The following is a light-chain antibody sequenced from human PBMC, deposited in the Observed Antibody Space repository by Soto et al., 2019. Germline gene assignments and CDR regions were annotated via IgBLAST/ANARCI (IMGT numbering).Light chain of an antibody. J-gene: IGLJ2*01. Sequence: QSALTQPASVSGSPGQSITISCTGTSSDIGSFHLVSWYQHHPGKAPQLIIYEGNTPPSGVSNRFPGSKSGDTASLTISGVQAEDVADYYCCSYVVNSIPLFRGGTKVTVL. CDR3: CSYVVNSIPL. CDR1: SSDIGSFHL. CDR2: EGN. V-gene: IGLV2-23*01.